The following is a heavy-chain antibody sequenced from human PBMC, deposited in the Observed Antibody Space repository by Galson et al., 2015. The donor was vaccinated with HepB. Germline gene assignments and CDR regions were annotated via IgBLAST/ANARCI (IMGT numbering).Heavy chain of an antibody. CDR3: AAGPRGAMVRGDI. V-gene: IGHV1-58*02. D-gene: IGHD5-18*01. CDR2: IVVGSGNT. Sequence: SVKVSCKASGFTFTSSAMQWVRQARGQRLEWIGWIVVGSGNTNYAQKFQERVTITRDMSTSTAYMELSSLRSEDTAVYYCAAGPRGAMVRGDIWGQGTMVTVSS. J-gene: IGHJ3*02. CDR1: GFTFTSSA.